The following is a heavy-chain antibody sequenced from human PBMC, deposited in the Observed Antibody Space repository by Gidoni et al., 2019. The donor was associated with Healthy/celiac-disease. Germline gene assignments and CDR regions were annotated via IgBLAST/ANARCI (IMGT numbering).Heavy chain of an antibody. D-gene: IGHD5-12*01. CDR1: GFTFSSYA. J-gene: IGHJ4*02. Sequence: QVQLVESGGGVVQPGRSLRLSCAASGFTFSSYAMHWVRQAPGKGLGWVAVISYDGSNKYYADSVKGRFTISRDNSKNTLYLQMNSLRAEDTAVYYCAREGRDRWDGYNFYYWGQGTLVTVSS. V-gene: IGHV3-30-3*01. CDR2: ISYDGSNK. CDR3: AREGRDRWDGYNFYY.